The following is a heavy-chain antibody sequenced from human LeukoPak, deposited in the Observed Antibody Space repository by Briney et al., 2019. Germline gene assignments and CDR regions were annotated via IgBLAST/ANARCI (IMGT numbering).Heavy chain of an antibody. Sequence: SETLSLTCTVSGGSISSGGYYWSWIRQHPGKGLEWIGYIYYSGSTYYNPSLKSRVTISVDTSENQFSLKLSSVTAADTAVYYCARFRSGSSRKYYFDYWGQGTLVTVSS. CDR3: ARFRSGSSRKYYFDY. CDR2: IYYSGST. V-gene: IGHV4-31*03. D-gene: IGHD6-6*01. CDR1: GGSISSGGYY. J-gene: IGHJ4*02.